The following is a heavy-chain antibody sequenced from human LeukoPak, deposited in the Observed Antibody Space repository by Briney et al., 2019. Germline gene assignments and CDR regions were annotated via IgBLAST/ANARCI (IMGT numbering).Heavy chain of an antibody. CDR2: INHSGST. V-gene: IGHV4-30-4*08. CDR1: GGSISSGDYY. Sequence: PSQTLSLTCTVSGGSISSGDYYWSWIRQPPGKGLEWIGEINHSGSTNYNPSLKSRVTISVDTSKNQFSLKLSSVTAADTAVYYCARLLYGDFKTEYYFDYWGQGTLVTVSS. J-gene: IGHJ4*02. CDR3: ARLLYGDFKTEYYFDY. D-gene: IGHD4-17*01.